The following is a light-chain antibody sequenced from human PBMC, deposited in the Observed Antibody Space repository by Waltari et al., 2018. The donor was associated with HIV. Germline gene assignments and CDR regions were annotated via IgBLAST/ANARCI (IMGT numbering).Light chain of an antibody. Sequence: SVLPQPPSVSAAPGQKVTISCSGSPSNIGNNFVSWYQHLPGTAPKLLIYENNRRPSRIPDRFSASKTGTSATLGITGLQTADEAIYYCATWDNSLRAMFGGGTKLTVL. CDR1: PSNIGNNF. CDR3: ATWDNSLRAM. CDR2: ENN. V-gene: IGLV1-51*01. J-gene: IGLJ3*02.